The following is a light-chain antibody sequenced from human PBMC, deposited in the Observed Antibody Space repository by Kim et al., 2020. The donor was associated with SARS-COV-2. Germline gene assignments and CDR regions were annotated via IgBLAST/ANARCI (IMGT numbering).Light chain of an antibody. Sequence: NFMLTQPHSVSESPGETVTISCTGSSGSIASNYVQWYQQRPGSAPTTVIYEDNQRPSGVPDRFSGSIDSSSNSPSLTISGLKTEDEADYYCQSYDSSINWVFGGGTQLTVL. J-gene: IGLJ3*02. CDR1: SGSIASNY. CDR3: QSYDSSINWV. CDR2: EDN. V-gene: IGLV6-57*02.